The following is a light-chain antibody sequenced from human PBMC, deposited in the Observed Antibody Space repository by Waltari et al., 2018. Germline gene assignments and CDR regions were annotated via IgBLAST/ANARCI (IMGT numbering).Light chain of an antibody. V-gene: IGKV4-1*01. J-gene: IGKJ1*01. CDR1: KSVLYSSNNKSY. Sequence: DIVMTQYPDSLAVSLGERATINCKSSKSVLYSSNNKSYLAWYQQKPGQSPKLLIYWASTRESGVPDRFSGSGSGTDFTLTISSLQAEDVAVYYCQQYYTTPWTFGQGTKVEIK. CDR2: WAS. CDR3: QQYYTTPWT.